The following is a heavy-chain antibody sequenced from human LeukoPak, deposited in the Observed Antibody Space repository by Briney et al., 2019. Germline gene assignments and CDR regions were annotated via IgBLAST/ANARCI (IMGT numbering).Heavy chain of an antibody. CDR2: IYCSGST. Sequence: SETLSLTCTVSGGSISSYYWSWIRQPPGKGLEWIGYIYCSGSTNYNPSLKSRVTISVDTSKNQFSLKLSSVTAADTAVYYCAREGIGYCSSTSCYASYFDYWGQGTLVTVSS. CDR1: GGSISSYY. J-gene: IGHJ4*02. CDR3: AREGIGYCSSTSCYASYFDY. D-gene: IGHD2-2*01. V-gene: IGHV4-59*01.